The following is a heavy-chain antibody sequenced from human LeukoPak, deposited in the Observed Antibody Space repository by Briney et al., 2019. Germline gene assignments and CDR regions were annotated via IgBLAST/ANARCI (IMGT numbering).Heavy chain of an antibody. CDR3: ASSRGYSDYDSDY. CDR2: ILDDGSNK. V-gene: IGHV3-30*04. Sequence: PGRSLRLSCAASGFTFITYAMHWVRQAPGKGLEWVAVILDDGSNKYYADSVKGRFTISRDNSKNTLYLQMKGLRPEDAAVYFCASSRGYSDYDSDYWGQGTLVTVSS. J-gene: IGHJ4*02. CDR1: GFTFITYA. D-gene: IGHD5-12*01.